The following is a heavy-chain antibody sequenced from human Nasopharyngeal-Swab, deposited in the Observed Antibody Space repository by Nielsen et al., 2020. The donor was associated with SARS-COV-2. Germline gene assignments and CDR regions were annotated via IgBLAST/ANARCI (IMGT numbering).Heavy chain of an antibody. Sequence: ASVKVSCKASGYTFTRYVINGVRQATGQGLEWMGWMNPNSGNTGYAQKFQGRVTMTRNTSISTAYMELSSLRSEDTAVYYCARVGPDIVVVPAEAFDIWGQGTMVTVSS. V-gene: IGHV1-8*01. D-gene: IGHD2-2*01. J-gene: IGHJ3*02. CDR1: GYTFTRYV. CDR3: ARVGPDIVVVPAEAFDI. CDR2: MNPNSGNT.